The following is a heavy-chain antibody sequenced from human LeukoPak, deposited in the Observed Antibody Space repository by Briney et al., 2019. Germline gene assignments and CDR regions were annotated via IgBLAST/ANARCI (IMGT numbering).Heavy chain of an antibody. D-gene: IGHD3-22*01. CDR1: GYTFTSYG. V-gene: IGHV1-8*03. Sequence: ASVKVSCKASGYTFTSYGISWVRQATGQGLEWMGWMNPNSGNTGYAQKFQGRVTITRNTSISTAYMELRSLRSNDTAVYYCARVLHASFYYDSSGYRYWGQGTLVTVSS. J-gene: IGHJ4*02. CDR3: ARVLHASFYYDSSGYRY. CDR2: MNPNSGNT.